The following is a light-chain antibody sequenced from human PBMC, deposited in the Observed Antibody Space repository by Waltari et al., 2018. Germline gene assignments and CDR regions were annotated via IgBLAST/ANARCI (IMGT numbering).Light chain of an antibody. Sequence: QSALTQPASVSGSPGQSISISCTGTSSDVGSYNLVSWYQQHPDKAPKLMIYEDTKRPSGVSNRFSGYKSGTTASLTISGLHAEDEADYYCCSYAGSSTLVFGGGTKLTVL. V-gene: IGLV2-23*01. CDR2: EDT. CDR1: SSDVGSYNL. CDR3: CSYAGSSTLV. J-gene: IGLJ3*02.